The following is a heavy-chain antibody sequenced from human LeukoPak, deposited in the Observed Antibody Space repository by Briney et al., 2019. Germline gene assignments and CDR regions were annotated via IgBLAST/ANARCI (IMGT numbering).Heavy chain of an antibody. J-gene: IGHJ4*02. D-gene: IGHD6-19*01. Sequence: PGGSLRLSCAASGFTFSNYGIHWVRQAPGKGLEWVAFIRYDGSNKYYADSVKGRFTISRDNSKNTLYLQMNSLRAEDTAVYYCAKDGPLYSSGWYVDYWGQGTPVTVSS. V-gene: IGHV3-30*02. CDR1: GFTFSNYG. CDR3: AKDGPLYSSGWYVDY. CDR2: IRYDGSNK.